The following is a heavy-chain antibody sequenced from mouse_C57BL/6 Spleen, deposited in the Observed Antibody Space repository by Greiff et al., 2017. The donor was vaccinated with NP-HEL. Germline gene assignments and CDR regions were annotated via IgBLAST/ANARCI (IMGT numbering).Heavy chain of an antibody. D-gene: IGHD2-3*01. J-gene: IGHJ1*03. CDR2: IYPGDGDT. V-gene: IGHV1-80*01. Sequence: VQLQQSGAELVKPGASVKISCKASGYAFSSYWMNWVKQRPGQGLEWIGQIYPGDGDTNYNGKFKGKATLTAYKSSSTAYMQLSSLTSEDSAVYFCARMMVTSYWYFDVWGTGTTVTVSS. CDR3: ARMMVTSYWYFDV. CDR1: GYAFSSYW.